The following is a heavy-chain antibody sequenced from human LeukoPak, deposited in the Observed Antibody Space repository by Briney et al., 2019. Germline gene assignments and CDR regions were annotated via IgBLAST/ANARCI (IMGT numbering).Heavy chain of an antibody. J-gene: IGHJ5*01. D-gene: IGHD3-9*01. V-gene: IGHV3-30*18. CDR1: GFNFSTYG. Sequence: AGGSLRLSCAASGFNFSTYGMHWVRQAPGKGLEWVAVISYDGGDKFYADSVKGRFTISRDNSKNMLYMQMNNLRAEDTAVYYCAKILRYFDWLWFDSWGQGTLVTVSS. CDR2: ISYDGGDK. CDR3: AKILRYFDWLWFDS.